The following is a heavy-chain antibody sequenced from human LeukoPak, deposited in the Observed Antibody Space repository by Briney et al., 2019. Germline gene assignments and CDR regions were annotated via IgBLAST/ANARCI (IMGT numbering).Heavy chain of an antibody. V-gene: IGHV1-18*01. CDR2: ISAYNGNT. J-gene: IGHJ5*02. CDR3: ARGELLWFGEPIGFDP. Sequence: ASVKVSCKASGYTFTSYGISWVRQAPGQGLEWMGWISAYNGNTNYAQKLQGRVTMTTDTSTSTAYMELRSLRSDDTAVYYCARGELLWFGEPIGFDPWGQGTLVTVSS. D-gene: IGHD3-10*01. CDR1: GYTFTSYG.